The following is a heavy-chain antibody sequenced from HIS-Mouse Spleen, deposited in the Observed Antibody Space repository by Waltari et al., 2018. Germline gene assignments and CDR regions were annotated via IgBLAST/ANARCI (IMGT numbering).Heavy chain of an antibody. V-gene: IGHV4-34*01. J-gene: IGHJ4*02. CDR1: GVSFRGYY. CDR2: INHSGST. CDR3: AGYNWNYGTDY. Sequence: QVQLQQWVAGLLMPSETLSLTCAVYGVSFRGYYWSWIRQPPGKGLGWIGEINHSGSTNYNPSLKRQVTISVDTSKNQFSLKLSSVTAADTAVYYCAGYNWNYGTDYWGQGTLVTVSS. D-gene: IGHD1-7*01.